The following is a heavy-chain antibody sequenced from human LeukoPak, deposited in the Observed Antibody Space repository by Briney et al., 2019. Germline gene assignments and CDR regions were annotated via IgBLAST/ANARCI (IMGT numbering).Heavy chain of an antibody. Sequence: GGSLRLSCAASGFTFSSYAMSWVRQAPGKGLEWVLAISGSGGSTYYADSVRGRFTISRDNSKNTLYLQMNSLRAEDTAVYYCAKVREAGVVPKGFDYWGQGTLVTVSS. CDR3: AKVREAGVVPKGFDY. CDR2: ISGSGGST. CDR1: GFTFSSYA. V-gene: IGHV3-23*01. D-gene: IGHD3-3*01. J-gene: IGHJ4*02.